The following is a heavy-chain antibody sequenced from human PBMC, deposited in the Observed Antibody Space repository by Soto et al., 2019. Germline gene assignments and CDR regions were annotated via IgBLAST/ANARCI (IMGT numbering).Heavy chain of an antibody. V-gene: IGHV1-3*01. J-gene: IGHJ6*02. CDR1: GYSFSTYA. CDR3: ARGKGMEENYYYYGLDI. CDR2: INGGTGQT. D-gene: IGHD1-1*01. Sequence: ASVKVSCKASGYSFSTYAMHWVRQAPGQSLEWMGWINGGTGQTKFSQRFQDRITITRDTSASTAYMELSSLRSEDTAVYYCARGKGMEENYYYYGLDIWGRGTTVTVSS.